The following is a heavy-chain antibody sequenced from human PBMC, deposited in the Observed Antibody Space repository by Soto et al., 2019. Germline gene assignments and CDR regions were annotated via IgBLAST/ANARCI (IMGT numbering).Heavy chain of an antibody. CDR2: LSRSGGAT. D-gene: IGHD1-7*01. J-gene: IGHJ5*02. Sequence: GGSLRLSCGSSAFSLTSCSMSWVRQTPGKGLEWVSSLSRSGGATYYADSVKGRFTISRDTSVNTLYLQMNKLRVEDTAIYYCTKGDRATIRNSDDPWGQGTLVTVSS. CDR1: AFSLTSCS. CDR3: TKGDRATIRNSDDP. V-gene: IGHV3-23*01.